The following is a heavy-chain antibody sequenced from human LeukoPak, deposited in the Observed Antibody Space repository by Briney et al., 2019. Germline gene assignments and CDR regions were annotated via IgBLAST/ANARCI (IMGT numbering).Heavy chain of an antibody. CDR3: ARTGGYYDTSGCVY. Sequence: GGSLRLSCAASGFTFNTYTMHWVRQAPGKGLEWVALISYDGSSKYYTDSVKGRFTVSRDNSKNTLYLQMNSLRAEDTALYYCARTGGYYDTSGCVYWGQGTLVTVSS. CDR1: GFTFNTYT. D-gene: IGHD3-22*01. V-gene: IGHV3-30-3*01. CDR2: ISYDGSSK. J-gene: IGHJ4*02.